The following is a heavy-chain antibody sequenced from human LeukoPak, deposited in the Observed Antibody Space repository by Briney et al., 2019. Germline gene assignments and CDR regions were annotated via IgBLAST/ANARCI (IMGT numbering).Heavy chain of an antibody. CDR3: ASSKQSYSSSWYYFDY. J-gene: IGHJ4*02. D-gene: IGHD6-13*01. V-gene: IGHV3-53*01. CDR1: GFTVSSNY. CDR2: IYSGGST. Sequence: GGSLRLSCAASGFTVSSNYMSWVRQAPGKGLEWVSVIYSGGSTYYADSVKGRFTISRDNYRNTLYLQMNSLRAEDTAVYYCASSKQSYSSSWYYFDYWGQGTLVTVSS.